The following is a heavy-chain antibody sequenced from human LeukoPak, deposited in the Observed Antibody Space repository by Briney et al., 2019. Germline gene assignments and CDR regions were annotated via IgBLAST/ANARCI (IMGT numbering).Heavy chain of an antibody. CDR1: GGSISSYY. D-gene: IGHD1-26*01. Sequence: PSGTVSLTCTVSGGSISSYYWSWIRQPPGKGLEWIGYIYDCLSTNYNPSLNSRVTISVDTSKNQFSLKLRSVTAADTAVYYCARHSDSGSYDYFDFWGQGTLVTVSS. CDR2: IYDCLST. V-gene: IGHV4-59*08. J-gene: IGHJ4*02. CDR3: ARHSDSGSYDYFDF.